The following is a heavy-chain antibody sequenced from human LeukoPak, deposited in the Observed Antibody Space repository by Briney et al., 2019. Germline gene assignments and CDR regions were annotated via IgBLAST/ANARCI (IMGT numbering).Heavy chain of an antibody. Sequence: ASVKVSCKASGYTFTGYYMHWVRQAPGQGLEWMGRINPNSGGTNYAQKFQGRVAMTRDTSISTAYMELSRLRSDDTAVYYCARVREASMVVIATSFDYWGQGTLVTVSS. CDR1: GYTFTGYY. V-gene: IGHV1-2*06. J-gene: IGHJ4*02. CDR3: ARVREASMVVIATSFDY. CDR2: INPNSGGT. D-gene: IGHD2-21*01.